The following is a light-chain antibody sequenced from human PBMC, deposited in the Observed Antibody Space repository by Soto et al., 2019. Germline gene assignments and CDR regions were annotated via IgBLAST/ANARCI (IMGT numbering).Light chain of an antibody. J-gene: IGLJ2*01. Sequence: QSALTQPASVSGSPGQSFTISCTGTSSDVGAYHSVSWYQQHPGKAPKLIIFDVSNRPSGVSNRFSGSKSGNTASLTISGLQAEDEADYYCSSFTDTGTVMLGGGTTLTVL. CDR3: SSFTDTGTVM. CDR1: SSDVGAYHS. V-gene: IGLV2-14*03. CDR2: DVS.